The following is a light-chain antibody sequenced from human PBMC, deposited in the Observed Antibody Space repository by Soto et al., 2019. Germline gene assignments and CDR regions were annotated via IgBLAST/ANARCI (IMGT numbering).Light chain of an antibody. CDR2: DVT. Sequence: QPVLTQPASVSGSPGQSITISCTGTSSDVGGYDFVSWYQQRPGEAPKLVIYDVTNRPSGVSNRFSGSKSGITASLTISGRQAEDEADYYCTSYTRGDIGIFGGGTKLTVL. J-gene: IGLJ2*01. V-gene: IGLV2-14*01. CDR3: TSYTRGDIGI. CDR1: SSDVGGYDF.